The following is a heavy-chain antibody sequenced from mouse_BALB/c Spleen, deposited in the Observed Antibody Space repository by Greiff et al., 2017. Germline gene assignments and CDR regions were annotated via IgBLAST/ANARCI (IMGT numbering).Heavy chain of an antibody. V-gene: IGHV2-6-7*01. Sequence: VKLMESGPGLVAPSQSLSITCTVSGFSLTGYGVNWVRQPPGKGLEWLGMIWGDGSTDYNSALKSRLSISKDNSKSQVFLKMNSLQTDDTARYYCARGRSTMITTDAMDYWGQGTSVTVSS. CDR1: GFSLTGYG. CDR3: ARGRSTMITTDAMDY. CDR2: IWGDGST. J-gene: IGHJ4*01. D-gene: IGHD2-4*01.